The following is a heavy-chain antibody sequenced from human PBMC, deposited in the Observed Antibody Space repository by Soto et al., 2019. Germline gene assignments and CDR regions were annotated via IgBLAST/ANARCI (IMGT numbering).Heavy chain of an antibody. CDR1: GFTFSSYS. Sequence: PGGSLRLSCAASGFTFSSYSMNWVRQAPGKGLEWVSSISSSSSYIYYADSVKGRFTISRDNAKNSLYLQMNSLRAEDTAVYYCARAENPLQYYYGSGSYRYYFDYWGQGTLVTVSS. J-gene: IGHJ4*02. V-gene: IGHV3-21*01. D-gene: IGHD3-10*01. CDR2: ISSSSSYI. CDR3: ARAENPLQYYYGSGSYRYYFDY.